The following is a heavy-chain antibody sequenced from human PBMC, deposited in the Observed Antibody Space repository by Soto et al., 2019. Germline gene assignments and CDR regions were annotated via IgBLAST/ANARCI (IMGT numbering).Heavy chain of an antibody. CDR1: GFTFSSYG. J-gene: IGHJ6*02. CDR2: ISYDGSNK. Sequence: QVQLVESGGGVVQPGRSLRLSCAASGFTFSSYGMHWVRQAPGEGLEWVAVISYDGSNKYYADSVKGRFTISRDNSKNTLYLQMNSLRAEDTAVYYCAKPLNGLYYYYYGMDVWGQGTTVTVSS. V-gene: IGHV3-30*18. D-gene: IGHD3-9*01. CDR3: AKPLNGLYYYYYGMDV.